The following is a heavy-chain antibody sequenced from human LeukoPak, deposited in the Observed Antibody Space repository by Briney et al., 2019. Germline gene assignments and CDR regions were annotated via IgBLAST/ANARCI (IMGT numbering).Heavy chain of an antibody. CDR1: GYSFTSYW. D-gene: IGHD6-19*01. Sequence: GESLKISCEGAGYSFTSYWIGWVRQMPGKGLEWMGIIYPGDSDTRYSPSFQGQVTISAAKSISTASLQRSSLPASATAMYYCARSYSSGWDHYYYYYMDVWGKGTTVTVSS. CDR3: ARSYSSGWDHYYYYYMDV. CDR2: IYPGDSDT. V-gene: IGHV5-51*01. J-gene: IGHJ6*03.